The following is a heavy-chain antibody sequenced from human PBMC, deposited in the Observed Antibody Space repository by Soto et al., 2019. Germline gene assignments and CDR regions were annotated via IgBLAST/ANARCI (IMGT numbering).Heavy chain of an antibody. J-gene: IGHJ4*02. Sequence: GGSLRLSCAASGFTFSSYAMHWVRQAPGKGLEWVAVISYDGSNKYYADSVKGRFTISRDNSKNTLYLQMNSLRAEDTAVYYCARDQLAVACTERTSGGRALSYYFDYWGQGTLVTVSS. CDR2: ISYDGSNK. V-gene: IGHV3-30*04. CDR3: ARDQLAVACTERTSGGRALSYYFDY. D-gene: IGHD6-19*01. CDR1: GFTFSSYA.